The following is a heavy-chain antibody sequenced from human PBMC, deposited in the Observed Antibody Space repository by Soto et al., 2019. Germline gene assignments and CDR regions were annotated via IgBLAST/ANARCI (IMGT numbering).Heavy chain of an antibody. Sequence: GGSLRLSCEASGFTFSGFGMHRVRQAPGKGLEWVAVIWYDGSKKYYADCVKGRFTTSRDNSKNALYLQMNSLRAEDTAVYYCARGRGGSYGGNSAHFDIWGQGT. CDR1: GFTFSGFG. V-gene: IGHV3-33*01. CDR2: IWYDGSKK. D-gene: IGHD4-17*01. J-gene: IGHJ3*02. CDR3: ARGRGGSYGGNSAHFDI.